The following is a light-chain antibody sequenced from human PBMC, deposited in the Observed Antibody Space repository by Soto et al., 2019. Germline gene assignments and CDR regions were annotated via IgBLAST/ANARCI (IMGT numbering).Light chain of an antibody. Sequence: DIVMTQTPLSSPVTLGQPASISCRSSESHVHSDGNTYLSWLHQRPGQPPRLLIYKISKRLPGVPERISGSGAGTEFTLKISRVEAEDVGIYYCMQATQFSWTFGQGTKVEI. CDR1: ESHVHSDGNTY. CDR3: MQATQFSWT. J-gene: IGKJ1*01. V-gene: IGKV2-24*01. CDR2: KIS.